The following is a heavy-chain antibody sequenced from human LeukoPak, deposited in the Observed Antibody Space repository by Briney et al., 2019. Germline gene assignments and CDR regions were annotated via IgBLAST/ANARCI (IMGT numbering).Heavy chain of an antibody. Sequence: GGSLRLSCAASGFTVSSNYMSWVRQAPGKGLEWVAVISYDGSNKYYADSVKGRFTISRDNSKNTLYLQMNSLRAEDTAVYYCAKGVEFLGGYYLDYWGQGTLVTVSS. V-gene: IGHV3-30*18. CDR1: GFTVSSNY. J-gene: IGHJ4*02. CDR2: ISYDGSNK. D-gene: IGHD3-22*01. CDR3: AKGVEFLGGYYLDY.